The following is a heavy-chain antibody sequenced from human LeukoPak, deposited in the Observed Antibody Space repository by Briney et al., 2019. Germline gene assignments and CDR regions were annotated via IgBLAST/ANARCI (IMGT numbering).Heavy chain of an antibody. J-gene: IGHJ4*02. Sequence: GSLILSCAASGFTFSSYGMSWVRQAPGKGLEWIGEINHSGSTNYNPSLKSRVTISVDTSKNQFSLKLSSVTAADTAVYYCAKSERGDYLSSLVYWGQGTLVTVSS. V-gene: IGHV4-34*08. D-gene: IGHD4-17*01. CDR3: AKSERGDYLSSLVY. CDR1: GFTFSSYG. CDR2: INHSGST.